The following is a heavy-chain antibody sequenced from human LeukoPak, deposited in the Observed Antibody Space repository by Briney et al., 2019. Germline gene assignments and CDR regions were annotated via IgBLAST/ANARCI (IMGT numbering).Heavy chain of an antibody. CDR3: ARGDYYDSSGLFDY. D-gene: IGHD3-22*01. CDR1: GGTFSRYA. V-gene: IGHV1-69*06. J-gene: IGHJ4*02. Sequence: ASVKVSCKASGGTFSRYAISWVRQAPGQGLEWMGRIIPIFGTPSYAQKFQGRVTISADKSTNTAYMEVTSLRSEDTAVYYCARGDYYDSSGLFDYWGQGTLVTVSS. CDR2: IIPIFGTP.